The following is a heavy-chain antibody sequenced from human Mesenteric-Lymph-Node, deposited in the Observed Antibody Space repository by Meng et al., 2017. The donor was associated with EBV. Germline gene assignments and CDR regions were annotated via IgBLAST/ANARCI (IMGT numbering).Heavy chain of an antibody. Sequence: QLQQSGSCLVNPSPTLSLHSAVSGCSVSIGGYSWSWIRQPPGKGLEWIGYIYHFGSPNYNPSLKSRVTISVDRSKNQFSLNLTSMTAADTAVYYCARRGIAEGFDFWGQGTLVTVSS. CDR2: IYHFGSP. V-gene: IGHV4-30-2*01. CDR1: GCSVSIGGYS. J-gene: IGHJ4*02. CDR3: ARRGIAEGFDF.